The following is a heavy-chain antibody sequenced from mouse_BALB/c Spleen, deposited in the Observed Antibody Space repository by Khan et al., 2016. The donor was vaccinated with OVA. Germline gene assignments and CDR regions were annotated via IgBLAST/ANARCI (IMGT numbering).Heavy chain of an antibody. V-gene: IGHV1S135*01. D-gene: IGHD2-2*01. Sequence: EVQLQESGPELMKPGTSVKISCKASGYSFTTYYIHWVMQSHGKSLEWIGYIDPFSGDTTFTQKFKGKATLTVDTSSSTAYIHLSNLTSEDSAIYYCTRHGYVAGFTYWGQGTLVTVSA. CDR3: TRHGYVAGFTY. CDR2: IDPFSGDT. CDR1: GYSFTTYY. J-gene: IGHJ3*01.